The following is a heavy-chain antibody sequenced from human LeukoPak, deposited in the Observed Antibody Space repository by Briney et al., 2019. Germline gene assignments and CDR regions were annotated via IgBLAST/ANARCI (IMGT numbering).Heavy chain of an antibody. CDR2: MNPNSGNT. Sequence: ASVKVSCKASGYTFTSYDINWVRQATGQGLEWMGWMNPNSGNTGYAQKFQGRVTITRNTSISTAYMELSSLRSEDTAVYYCARLRIAAAGWFDPWGQGTLVTVSS. J-gene: IGHJ5*02. CDR1: GYTFTSYD. D-gene: IGHD6-13*01. CDR3: ARLRIAAAGWFDP. V-gene: IGHV1-8*01.